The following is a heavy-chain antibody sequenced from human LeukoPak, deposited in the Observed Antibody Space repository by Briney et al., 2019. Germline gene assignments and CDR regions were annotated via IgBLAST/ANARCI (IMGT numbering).Heavy chain of an antibody. CDR3: AKDQVTYIGYSSSSPYFDY. V-gene: IGHV3-30-3*01. CDR1: GFTFSSYA. CDR2: ISYDGSNK. Sequence: PGGSLRLSCAASGFTFSSYAMHWVRQAPGKGLEWVAVISYDGSNKYYADSVKGRFTISRDNSKNTLYLQMNSLRAEDTAVYYCAKDQVTYIGYSSSSPYFDYWGQGTPVTVSS. J-gene: IGHJ4*02. D-gene: IGHD6-6*01.